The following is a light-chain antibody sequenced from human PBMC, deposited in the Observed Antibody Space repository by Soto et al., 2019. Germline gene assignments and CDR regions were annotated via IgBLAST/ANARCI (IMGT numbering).Light chain of an antibody. CDR3: QVWDSSSEHPYG. J-gene: IGLJ1*01. CDR2: YDS. V-gene: IGLV3-21*04. Sequence: SYELTQPPSVSVAPGKTARITCGGNNIGSKSVHWYQQKPGQAPVLVIYYDSDRPSGIPERFSGSNSGNTATLTISRVEAGDEADYYCQVWDSSSEHPYGFGTGTKVTVL. CDR1: NIGSKS.